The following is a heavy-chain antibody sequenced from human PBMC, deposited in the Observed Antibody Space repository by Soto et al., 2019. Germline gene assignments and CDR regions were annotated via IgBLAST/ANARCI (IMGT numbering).Heavy chain of an antibody. D-gene: IGHD2-2*01. CDR2: IYYSGNT. J-gene: IGHJ6*03. CDR3: ASSCSGTSCPLYKYYYYMDV. V-gene: IGHV4-59*08. CDR1: GDSISSYY. Sequence: SETLSLTCTVSGDSISSYYRSWIRQPPGKGLEWIGSIYYSGNTNYNPSLKSRVTISVDTSKNQFSLKLSSVTAADTAVYYCASSCSGTSCPLYKYYYYMDVWGKGTKVTVSS.